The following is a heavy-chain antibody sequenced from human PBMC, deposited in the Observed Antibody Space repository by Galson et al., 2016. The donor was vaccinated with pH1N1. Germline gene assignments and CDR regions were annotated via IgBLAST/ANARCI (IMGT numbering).Heavy chain of an antibody. CDR3: ASTRPEFRYFDWQKPHSFDY. J-gene: IGHJ4*02. V-gene: IGHV5-51*01. D-gene: IGHD3-9*01. CDR2: IYLSDSHT. Sequence: QSGAEVKKPGESLKISCEGFGYSLTNYWIVWVRQMPGKGLEWMGIIYLSDSHTTYRPSFQGQVTISADKSISTAYQERSSLKASDTATYYCASTRPEFRYFDWQKPHSFDYWGQGTLVTVSS. CDR1: GYSLTNYW.